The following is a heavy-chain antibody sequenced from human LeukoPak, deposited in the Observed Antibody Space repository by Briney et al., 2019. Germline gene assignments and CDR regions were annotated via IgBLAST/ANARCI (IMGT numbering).Heavy chain of an antibody. CDR1: GVTFSSHW. CDR2: ISGDGVST. CDR3: ARDPPGDSWDSYASGGPHDAFDI. J-gene: IGHJ3*02. Sequence: GGSLRLSCAASGVTFSSHWMHWVRQASGEGLVWVARISGDGVSTSHADSVWGRFTISRDNAKNTLYLQMNNLKTADTAVYYCARDPPGDSWDSYASGGPHDAFDIWGRGTMVTVSS. V-gene: IGHV3-74*01. D-gene: IGHD3-10*01.